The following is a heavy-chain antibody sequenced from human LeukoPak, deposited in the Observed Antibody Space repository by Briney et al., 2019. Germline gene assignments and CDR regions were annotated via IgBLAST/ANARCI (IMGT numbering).Heavy chain of an antibody. V-gene: IGHV4-59*08. CDR1: GGSISSYY. CDR2: IYYSGST. J-gene: IGHJ4*02. CDR3: ARHEAASSSFDY. D-gene: IGHD6-13*01. Sequence: SETLSLTCTVSGGSISSYYWSWIRQPPGKGLEWFGYIYYSGSTNYNPSLKSRVTISVDTSKNQFSLKLSSVTAADTAVYYCARHEAASSSFDYWGQGTLVTVSS.